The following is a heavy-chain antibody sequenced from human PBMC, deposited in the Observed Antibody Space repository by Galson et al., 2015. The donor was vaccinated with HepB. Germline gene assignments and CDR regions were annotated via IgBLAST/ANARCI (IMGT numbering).Heavy chain of an antibody. J-gene: IGHJ4*02. CDR3: ARLGDLSGYSSL. CDR2: IRSKASGHAT. V-gene: IGHV3-73*01. D-gene: IGHD2-15*01. CDR1: GFTFSGSV. Sequence: LRLSCAASGFTFSGSVIHWVRQASGKGLEWVGRIRSKASGHATAYDASLKGRFTISRDDSKNTAYLHMNSLKTEDTAVYYCARLGDLSGYSSLWGRGTLVTVSS.